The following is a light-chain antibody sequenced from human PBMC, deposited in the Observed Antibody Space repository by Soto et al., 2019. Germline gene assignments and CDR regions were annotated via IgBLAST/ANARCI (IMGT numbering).Light chain of an antibody. J-gene: IGLJ1*01. CDR3: GTWDSSLIAL. V-gene: IGLV1-51*02. CDR2: ENS. Sequence: QSVLTQPPSVSAAPGQKVTISCSGNSSNIGSNDVSWYQQLPGKAPKLLIYENSQRPSGIPDRFSGSNSGTSATLGITGLQTGDEADYYCGTWDSSLIALFGTGTKLTVL. CDR1: SSNIGSND.